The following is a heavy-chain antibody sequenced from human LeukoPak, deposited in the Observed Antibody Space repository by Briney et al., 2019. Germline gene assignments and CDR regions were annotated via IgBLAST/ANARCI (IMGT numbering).Heavy chain of an antibody. D-gene: IGHD3-10*01. Sequence: PSETLSLTCTVSGGSISSRSYYWGWIRRPPGKGLEWIGRIYYSESTYYNPSLRSRVTISVDTSKNPSSLKLSSVTAADTAVYYCARQRFGDLYAEYFQPWGQGTLVTVSS. CDR1: GGSISSRSYY. J-gene: IGHJ1*01. CDR3: ARQRFGDLYAEYFQP. V-gene: IGHV4-39*01. CDR2: IYYSEST.